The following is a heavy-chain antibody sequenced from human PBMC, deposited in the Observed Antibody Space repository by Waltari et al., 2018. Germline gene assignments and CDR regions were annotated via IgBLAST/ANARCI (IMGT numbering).Heavy chain of an antibody. CDR3: ASGDSKTAEDAFDI. CDR1: GFTFRSYG. CDR2: IWYDGSNR. V-gene: IGHV3-33*01. J-gene: IGHJ3*02. Sequence: QVQLVESGGGVVQPGRSLRLYCATSGFTFRSYGMHWVRQAPGKGLEWVAVIWYDGSNRYYADSVKGRFTISRDNSKNTLYLQMNSLRAEDTAVYYCASGDSKTAEDAFDIWGQGTMVTVSS. D-gene: IGHD2-21*01.